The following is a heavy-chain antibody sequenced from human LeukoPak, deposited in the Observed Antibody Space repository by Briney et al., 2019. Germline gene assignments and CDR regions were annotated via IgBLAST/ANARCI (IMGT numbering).Heavy chain of an antibody. CDR2: INAGNGNT. J-gene: IGHJ3*02. D-gene: IGHD3-10*01. V-gene: IGHV1-3*01. CDR3: ARDGSMVRGVIIGATNHNDAFDI. CDR1: GYTFTSYA. Sequence: VASVKVSCKASGYTFTSYAMHWVRQAPGQRLEWMGWINAGNGNTKYSQKSQGRVTITRDTSASTAYMELSSLRSEDTAVYYCARDGSMVRGVIIGATNHNDAFDIWGQGTMVTVSS.